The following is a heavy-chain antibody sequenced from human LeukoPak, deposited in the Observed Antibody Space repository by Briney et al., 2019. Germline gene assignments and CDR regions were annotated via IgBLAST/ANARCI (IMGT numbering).Heavy chain of an antibody. J-gene: IGHJ4*02. CDR3: ARSYAHDY. CDR1: GGSFSGDY. D-gene: IGHD2-2*01. CDR2: INQSVST. Sequence: SETLSLTCAVSGGSFSGDYWSWVRQPPGKGLEWIGEINQSVSTNYHPSLKSPVTISVDTSKNQFSLKLSSVTAADTAVYYCARSYAHDYWGQGTLVTVSS. V-gene: IGHV4-34*01.